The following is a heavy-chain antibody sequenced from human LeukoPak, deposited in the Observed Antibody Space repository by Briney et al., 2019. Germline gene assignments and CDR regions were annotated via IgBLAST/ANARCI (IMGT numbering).Heavy chain of an antibody. D-gene: IGHD3-16*01. V-gene: IGHV1-2*02. Sequence: GASVKVSCKASGYTFTGYYMHWVRQAPGQGLEWMGWINPNSGGTNYARKFQGRVTMTRDASISAAYMELSRLTSDDTAVYCARVRVGEDLDYWGQGTLVTVSS. CDR2: INPNSGGT. J-gene: IGHJ4*02. CDR1: GYTFTGYY. CDR3: RVRVGEDLDY.